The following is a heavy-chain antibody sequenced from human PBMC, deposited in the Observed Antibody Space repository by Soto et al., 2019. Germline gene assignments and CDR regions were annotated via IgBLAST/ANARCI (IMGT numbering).Heavy chain of an antibody. Sequence: GGPLRLSCTASGCTFSSYAMSWVRQAPGKGLEWVSVITDSGGSTYYADSVKGRFTISRDNSKNTLYLQMNSLRAEDTAVYYCAKTAGYYDFWSQGTLVTVSS. CDR2: ITDSGGST. J-gene: IGHJ4*02. CDR3: AKTAGYYDF. D-gene: IGHD3-3*01. V-gene: IGHV3-23*01. CDR1: GCTFSSYA.